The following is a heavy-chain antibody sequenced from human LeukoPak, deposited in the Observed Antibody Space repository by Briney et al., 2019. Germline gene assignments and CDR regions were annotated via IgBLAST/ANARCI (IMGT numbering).Heavy chain of an antibody. J-gene: IGHJ4*02. D-gene: IGHD1-26*01. CDR2: IIPIFGTA. V-gene: IGHV1-69*01. CDR3: ARRSSGKGTYFDY. Sequence: SVKVSCKASGGTFSSYAISWVRQAPGQGLEWMGGIIPIFGTANYAQKFQGRVTITADESTSTAYMELSSLRSEHTAVYYCARRSSGKGTYFDYWGQGTLVTVSS. CDR1: GGTFSSYA.